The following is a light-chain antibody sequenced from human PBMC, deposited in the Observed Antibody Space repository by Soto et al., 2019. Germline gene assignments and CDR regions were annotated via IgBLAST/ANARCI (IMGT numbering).Light chain of an antibody. Sequence: EIVLTQSPGTLSLSPGERATLSCRASQSVKSSYLAWYQQKPGQAPRLLIYGASSRATGIPDRFSGSGSGTYFTLIISSLQPEDFATYYCQQSYSTLYTFGQGTKLEIK. CDR2: GAS. J-gene: IGKJ2*01. CDR1: QSVKSSY. V-gene: IGKV3-20*01. CDR3: QQSYSTLYT.